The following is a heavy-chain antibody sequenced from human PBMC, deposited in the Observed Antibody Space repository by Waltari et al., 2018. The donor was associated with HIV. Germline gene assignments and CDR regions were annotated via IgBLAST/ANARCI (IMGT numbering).Heavy chain of an antibody. CDR2: RNGDGMEK. CDR3: AIDLTPTAGAFNYYYGLDV. D-gene: IGHD3-10*01. J-gene: IGHJ6*01. CDR1: GFSISGTW. V-gene: IGHV3-7*01. Sequence: EEHLVESGGGLVRPGGSLRLSCVASGFSISGTWMTWVRQVPGKGLQWVANRNGDGMEKGYVDSLKGRFIISRDNAKNSFFLQMNRLRADDTAIYYCAIDLTPTAGAFNYYYGLDVWGQGATVTVST.